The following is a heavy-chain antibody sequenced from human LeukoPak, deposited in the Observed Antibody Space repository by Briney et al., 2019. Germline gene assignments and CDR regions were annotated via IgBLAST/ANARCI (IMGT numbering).Heavy chain of an antibody. CDR1: GYTFTGYY. D-gene: IGHD3-10*02. CDR2: INPNSGGT. Sequence: ASVKVSCKASGYTFTGYYMHWVRQAPGQGLEWMGWINPNSGGTNYAQKFQGRVTITRDTSISTAYMELSRLRSDDTAVYYCARDRGRTMSDYFDYWGQGTLVTVSS. J-gene: IGHJ4*02. CDR3: ARDRGRTMSDYFDY. V-gene: IGHV1-2*02.